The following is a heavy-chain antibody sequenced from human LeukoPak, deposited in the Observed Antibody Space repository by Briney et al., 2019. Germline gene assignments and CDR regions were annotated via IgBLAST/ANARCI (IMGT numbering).Heavy chain of an antibody. D-gene: IGHD3-10*01. Sequence: GESLKISCKGSGYSFTSYWIGGVRQMTGQGLGWMGIIYPGDSDTRYSPSFQGQVTISADKPISTAYLQWSRLKASDTAVYYCATAVRGVIRGAFDMWVQGTMVTVSS. CDR2: IYPGDSDT. CDR3: ATAVRGVIRGAFDM. J-gene: IGHJ3*02. CDR1: GYSFTSYW. V-gene: IGHV5-51*04.